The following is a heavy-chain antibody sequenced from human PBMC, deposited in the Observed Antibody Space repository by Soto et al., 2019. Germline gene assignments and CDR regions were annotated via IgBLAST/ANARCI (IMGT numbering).Heavy chain of an antibody. Sequence: QLQLQASGSGLVKPSQSLSLTCAVSGGSNSRGNSYSWSWIRQPPGKGLERIGSIPHTGSTSSNPSLKGRMTMSVDKYKSLFARQLSSVTAAEPAVYDWARAVALYVGTWFDPWGQGTLVIASP. V-gene: IGHV4-30-2*01. CDR3: ARAVALYVGTWFDP. J-gene: IGHJ5*02. CDR2: IPHTGST. CDR1: GGSNSRGNSYS. D-gene: IGHD3-16*01.